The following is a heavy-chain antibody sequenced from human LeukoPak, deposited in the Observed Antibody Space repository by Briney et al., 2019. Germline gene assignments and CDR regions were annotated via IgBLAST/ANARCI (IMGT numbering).Heavy chain of an antibody. J-gene: IGHJ6*03. D-gene: IGHD5-18*01. Sequence: SETLSLTCAVYGGSFSGYYWSWIRQPPGKGMEWVGEINHSGSTNYNPSLKSRVTISGDTSKPQFSLQLSSVTAADTSVYFCARVGYSYVINDWSRTGLGAYPTKYYYHMDVWGKGTTVTVSS. CDR2: INHSGST. CDR1: GGSFSGYY. V-gene: IGHV4-34*01. CDR3: ARVGYSYVINDWSRTGLGAYPTKYYYHMDV.